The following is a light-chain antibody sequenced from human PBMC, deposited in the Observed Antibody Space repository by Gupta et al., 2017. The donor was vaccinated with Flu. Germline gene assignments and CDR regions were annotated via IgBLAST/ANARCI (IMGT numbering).Light chain of an antibody. CDR3: QQHGSSPFT. CDR2: GAS. CDR1: QSVSSNY. V-gene: IGKV3-20*01. Sequence: EGATLSCRASQSVSSNYLAWYQQKPGRAPRLLIYGASSRATGIPDRFSGSGSGTDFTLTISRLEPEDFAVYYCQQHGSSPFTFGPGTTVDIK. J-gene: IGKJ3*01.